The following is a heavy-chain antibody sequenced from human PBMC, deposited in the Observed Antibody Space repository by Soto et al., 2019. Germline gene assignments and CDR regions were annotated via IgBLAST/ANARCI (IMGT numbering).Heavy chain of an antibody. J-gene: IGHJ6*02. Sequence: GGSLRLSCAASGFTFSSYGMHWVRQAPGKGLEWVAVISYDGSNKYYADSVKGRFTISRDNSKNTLYLQMNSLRAEDTAVYYCAKDRDYGDSYYYGMDVWGQGTTVTVSS. CDR3: AKDRDYGDSYYYGMDV. CDR2: ISYDGSNK. CDR1: GFTFSSYG. D-gene: IGHD4-17*01. V-gene: IGHV3-30*18.